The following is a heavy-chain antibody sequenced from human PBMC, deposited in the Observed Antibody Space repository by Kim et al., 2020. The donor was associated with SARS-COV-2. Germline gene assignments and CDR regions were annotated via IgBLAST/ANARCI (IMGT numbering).Heavy chain of an antibody. J-gene: IGHJ4*02. CDR2: IGAGGGT. V-gene: IGHV3-23*01. CDR3: AKHQFRAFDY. Sequence: GGSLRLSCAASGFTLTSNTVSWVRQAPGKGPEWVSAIGAGGGTYSTDSARGRFTIARDISRNTVYLQMNSLRGEDTAVYSCAKHQFRAFDYWGQGTLVTVSS. D-gene: IGHD2-21*01. CDR1: GFTLTSNT.